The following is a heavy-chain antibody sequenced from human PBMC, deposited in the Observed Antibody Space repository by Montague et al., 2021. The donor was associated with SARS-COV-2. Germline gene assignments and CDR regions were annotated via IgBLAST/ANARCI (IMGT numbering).Heavy chain of an antibody. CDR3: ASGIYPSGSYYNRYYYGLNI. CDR1: GGSLSGYY. Sequence: SETLSLTCAVHGGSLSGYYWSWIRQPPEKGPEWIGEINHSANTKYNPSLKSPVTISIDTSKNQFSLKMTSVTAADTATYYCASGIYPSGSYYNRYYYGLNIWGQGTTVIVSS. V-gene: IGHV4-34*01. D-gene: IGHD3-10*01. CDR2: INHSANT. J-gene: IGHJ6*02.